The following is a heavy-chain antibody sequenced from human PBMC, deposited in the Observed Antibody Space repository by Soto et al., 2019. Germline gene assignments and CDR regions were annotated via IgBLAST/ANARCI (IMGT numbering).Heavy chain of an antibody. J-gene: IGHJ5*02. Sequence: PGGSLRLSCAASGFTFSHAWMSWVRQAPGKGLEWVGRIKSKAEGETNDYGAPVRGRFTISRDDSKDTLYLQMNSLRIEDTAIYYCCVVKRRDQYSLSGYWFDPWGPGTLVTVSS. CDR1: GFTFSHAW. CDR3: CVVKRRDQYSLSGYWFDP. V-gene: IGHV3-15*01. D-gene: IGHD2-15*01. CDR2: IKSKAEGETN.